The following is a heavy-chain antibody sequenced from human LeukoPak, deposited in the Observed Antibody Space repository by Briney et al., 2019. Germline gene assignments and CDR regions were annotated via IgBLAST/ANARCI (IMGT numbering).Heavy chain of an antibody. Sequence: RGSLTLLCAASGFSFSSYILNWVRQAPGKGLEWVSSISSSSSYIYYADSVKGRFTISRDNAKNSLYLQMNSLRAEDTAVYYCARHSGVYADRFDPWGQGPLVTVSS. V-gene: IGHV3-21*01. CDR3: ARHSGVYADRFDP. D-gene: IGHD1-26*01. J-gene: IGHJ5*02. CDR1: GFSFSSYI. CDR2: ISSSSSYI.